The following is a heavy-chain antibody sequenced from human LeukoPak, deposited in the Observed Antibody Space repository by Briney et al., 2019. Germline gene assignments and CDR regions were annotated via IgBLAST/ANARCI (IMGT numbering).Heavy chain of an antibody. V-gene: IGHV3-23*01. Sequence: GGSLRLSCVASGFTFSTYGMSWVRQAPGKGLEWVSAISGSGGSTYYADSVKGRFTISRDNSKNTLYLQMNSLRAEDTAVYYCAKDGGEYYDILTGYYPRLYYMDVWGKGTTVTITS. J-gene: IGHJ6*03. CDR2: ISGSGGST. D-gene: IGHD3-9*01. CDR1: GFTFSTYG. CDR3: AKDGGEYYDILTGYYPRLYYMDV.